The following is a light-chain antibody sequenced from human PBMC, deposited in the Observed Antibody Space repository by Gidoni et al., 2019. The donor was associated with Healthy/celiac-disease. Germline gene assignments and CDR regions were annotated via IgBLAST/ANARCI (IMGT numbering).Light chain of an antibody. Sequence: DIQMTQSPSTLSASVGDRVTITCRASQSISSWLAWYQQKPVKAPKLLIYKASSLESGVPSRFSGSESETDFTLTVSSLQPDDFATYYCQQYNTYPWTFGQXTKVEIK. CDR1: QSISSW. CDR3: QQYNTYPWT. J-gene: IGKJ1*01. V-gene: IGKV1-5*03. CDR2: KAS.